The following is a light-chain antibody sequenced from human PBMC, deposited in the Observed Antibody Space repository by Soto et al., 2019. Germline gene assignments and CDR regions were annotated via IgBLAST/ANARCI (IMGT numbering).Light chain of an antibody. Sequence: DFQMTQSPSTLSASVGDRVTITCRASQNIRSRLAWFQQKPGKAPKLLIYDVSSLQSGVPSRFSGSGSETEFTLTISSLLPDDFATYYCQQYNRYWTFGQGTKVDI. V-gene: IGKV1-5*01. CDR2: DVS. CDR1: QNIRSR. CDR3: QQYNRYWT. J-gene: IGKJ1*01.